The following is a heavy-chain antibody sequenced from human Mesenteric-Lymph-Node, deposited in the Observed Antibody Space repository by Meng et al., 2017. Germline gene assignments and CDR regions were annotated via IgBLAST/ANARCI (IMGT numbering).Heavy chain of an antibody. CDR1: GFTFSSYE. J-gene: IGHJ5*02. CDR3: ARAYITMVRGAPLFGP. Sequence: GESLKISCAASGFTFSSYEMNWVRQAPGKGLEWVSYISSSGSTIYYADSVKGRFTISRDNAKNSLYLQMNSLRAEDTAVYYCARAYITMVRGAPLFGPWGHGTLVTVSS. D-gene: IGHD3-10*01. V-gene: IGHV3-48*03. CDR2: ISSSGSTI.